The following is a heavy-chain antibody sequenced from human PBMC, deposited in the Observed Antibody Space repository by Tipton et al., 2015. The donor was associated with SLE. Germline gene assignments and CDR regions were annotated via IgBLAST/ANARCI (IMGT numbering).Heavy chain of an antibody. J-gene: IGHJ4*02. CDR3: SDYDSSGC. CDR1: GFTFSSYG. D-gene: IGHD3-22*01. Sequence: SLRLSCAASGFTFSSYGMHWVRQAPGKGLEWVAFIRYDGSNKYYADSVKGRFTISRDNSKNTLYLQMNSLKTEDTAVYYCSDYDSSGCRGQGTLVSVSS. CDR2: IRYDGSNK. V-gene: IGHV3-30*02.